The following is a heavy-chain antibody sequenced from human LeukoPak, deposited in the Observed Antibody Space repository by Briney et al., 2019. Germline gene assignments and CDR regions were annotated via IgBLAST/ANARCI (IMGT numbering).Heavy chain of an antibody. CDR1: GFTFSSYS. D-gene: IGHD2/OR15-2a*01. J-gene: IGHJ6*03. CDR2: ISSSSSTI. CDR3: ARAQTLRPWRSYYYMDV. V-gene: IGHV3-48*04. Sequence: PGGSLRLSCAASGFTFSSYSMNWVRQAPGKGLEWVSYISSSSSTIYYADSVKGRFTISRDNAKNSLYLQMNSLGAEDTAVYYCARAQTLRPWRSYYYMDVWGKGTTVTVSS.